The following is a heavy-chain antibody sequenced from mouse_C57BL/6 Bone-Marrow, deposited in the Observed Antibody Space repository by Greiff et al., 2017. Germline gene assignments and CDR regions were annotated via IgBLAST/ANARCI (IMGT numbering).Heavy chain of an antibody. V-gene: IGHV1-39*01. CDR3: ARLGSTDGSPHWYFDV. Sequence: VQLQQSGPELVKPGASVKISCKASGYSFTDYNMNWVKQSNGKSLEWIGVINPNYGTTSYNQKFKGKATLTVDQSSSTAYMQLNILTSEDSAVYYCARLGSTDGSPHWYFDVWGTGTTVTVSS. CDR1: GYSFTDYN. CDR2: INPNYGTT. D-gene: IGHD1-1*01. J-gene: IGHJ1*03.